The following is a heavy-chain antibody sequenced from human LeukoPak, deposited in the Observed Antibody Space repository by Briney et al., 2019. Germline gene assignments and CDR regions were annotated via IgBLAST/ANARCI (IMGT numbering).Heavy chain of an antibody. CDR1: GGSISSYY. Sequence: SETLSLTCIVSGGSISSYYWSWIRQPPGKGLEWIGYIYYSGSTNYNPSLKSRVTLSVDTSKSQFSLKLSSVTAADTAVYYCARVGYSGYGYYFDNWGQGTLVTVSS. D-gene: IGHD5-12*01. CDR2: IYYSGST. J-gene: IGHJ4*02. V-gene: IGHV4-59*01. CDR3: ARVGYSGYGYYFDN.